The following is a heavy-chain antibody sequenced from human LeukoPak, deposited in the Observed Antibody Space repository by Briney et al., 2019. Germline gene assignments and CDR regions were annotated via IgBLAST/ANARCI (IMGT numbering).Heavy chain of an antibody. CDR2: IHHSGST. CDR3: ARRVVGSYFMVRNF. V-gene: IGHV4-4*02. D-gene: IGHD3-10*01. CDR1: GGSISSSNW. J-gene: IGHJ4*02. Sequence: SETLSLTCAVSGGSISSSNWWSWVRQPPGKGLEWIGEIHHSGSTNYNPSLKSLVTISVDKSKNQFSLKLSSVTAADTAVYYCARRVVGSYFMVRNFWGQGTLVTVSS.